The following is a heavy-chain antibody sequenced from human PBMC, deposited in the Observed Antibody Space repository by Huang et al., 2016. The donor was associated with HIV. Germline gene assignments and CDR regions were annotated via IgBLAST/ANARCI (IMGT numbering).Heavy chain of an antibody. J-gene: IGHJ6*02. Sequence: QLVESGGGLVRPGGSLRISCATSGFSFGSYNIIWVRQAPGKVLGWGSASSVSSNYIEYADSVKGRFTISRDNVKKSLYLQMHSLRADDTSVYYCARAYCGGDCYPGVTYRNGMDVWGQGTTVTVSS. CDR2: SSVSSNYI. CDR1: GFSFGSYN. V-gene: IGHV3-21*01. CDR3: ARAYCGGDCYPGVTYRNGMDV. D-gene: IGHD2-21*02.